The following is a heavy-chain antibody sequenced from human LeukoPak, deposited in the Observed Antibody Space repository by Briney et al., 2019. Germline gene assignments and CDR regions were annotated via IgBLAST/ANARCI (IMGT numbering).Heavy chain of an antibody. CDR2: ISGSGGST. V-gene: IGHV3-23*01. CDR3: AKDREGTMAYDYFDC. Sequence: GGSLRLSCAAPGFTFSSYAMSWVRQTPEKGLEWVSTISGSGGSTNYADSVKGRFTISRDNSKNTLNLQMNSLRVEDTAEYYCAKDREGTMAYDYFDCWGQGTLVTVSS. J-gene: IGHJ4*02. CDR1: GFTFSSYA. D-gene: IGHD3-16*01.